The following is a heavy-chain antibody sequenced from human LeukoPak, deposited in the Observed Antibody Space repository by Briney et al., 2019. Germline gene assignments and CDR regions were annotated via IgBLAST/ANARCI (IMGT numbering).Heavy chain of an antibody. D-gene: IGHD6-6*01. CDR2: IFYTGST. CDR1: GGSITSGNYY. J-gene: IGHJ5*02. Sequence: SETLSLTCTVSGGSITSGNYYWSWIRQPPGKGLEWIGYIFYTGSTTYSPSLKSRVFISVDTFKNQFSLKLSSVTAADTAVYYCARKYPDHWFDPWGQGTLVTVSS. V-gene: IGHV4-30-4*01. CDR3: ARKYPDHWFDP.